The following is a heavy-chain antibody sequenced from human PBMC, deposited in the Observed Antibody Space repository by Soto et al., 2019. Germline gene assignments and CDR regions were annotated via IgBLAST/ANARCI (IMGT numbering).Heavy chain of an antibody. CDR2: IYYSGST. D-gene: IGHD2-8*01. CDR3: ARASMVSTRGSRHNLFAP. Sequence: PSETLSLTCTVSGGSISSYYWSWIRQPPGKGLEWIGYIYYSGSTNYNPSLKSRVTISVDTSKNQFSLKLSSVTAADTAVYYCARASMVSTRGSRHNLFAPWGQGTLVTVSS. CDR1: GGSISSYY. J-gene: IGHJ5*02. V-gene: IGHV4-59*08.